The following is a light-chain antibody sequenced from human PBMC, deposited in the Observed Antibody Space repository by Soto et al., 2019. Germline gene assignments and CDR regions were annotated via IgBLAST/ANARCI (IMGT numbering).Light chain of an antibody. V-gene: IGLV1-40*01. Sequence: QSVLTQPPSVSGAPGQRVTLSCTGNTSNLGAGYDVHWYQQLPGAAPKLVIFGNRNRPSGVPERFSGSKSGTSASLAITGLXAEDEADYYCQAYDYTLTASVFGGGTKVTVL. CDR3: QAYDYTLTASV. CDR1: TSNLGAGYD. J-gene: IGLJ3*02. CDR2: GNR.